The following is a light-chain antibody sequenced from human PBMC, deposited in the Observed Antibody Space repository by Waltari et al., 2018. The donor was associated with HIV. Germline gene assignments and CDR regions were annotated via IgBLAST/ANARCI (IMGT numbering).Light chain of an antibody. Sequence: QSALTQPASESGSPGHSVTMSCTCTITNVVCSNLFSLYPLHPDKAPKLVIFDANTRPSGIPFRFSASKSGNTASLTISGLQPEDEADYYCCSYMSGSTLVFGGGTKVIV. CDR3: CSYMSGSTLV. CDR2: DAN. V-gene: IGLV2-14*02. CDR1: ITNVVCSNL. J-gene: IGLJ3*02.